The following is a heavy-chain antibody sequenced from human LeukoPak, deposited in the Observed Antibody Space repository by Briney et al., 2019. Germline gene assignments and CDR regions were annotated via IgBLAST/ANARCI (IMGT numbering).Heavy chain of an antibody. D-gene: IGHD3-3*01. Sequence: ASVKVSCKASGYTFTSYDINWVRQATGQGLEWMGWMNPNSGNTGYAQKFQGRVTMTRNTSISTAYMELSSLRSEDTAVYYCARGPSYDFWSGYAIDYWGQGTLVTVPS. CDR2: MNPNSGNT. V-gene: IGHV1-8*01. CDR1: GYTFTSYD. J-gene: IGHJ4*02. CDR3: ARGPSYDFWSGYAIDY.